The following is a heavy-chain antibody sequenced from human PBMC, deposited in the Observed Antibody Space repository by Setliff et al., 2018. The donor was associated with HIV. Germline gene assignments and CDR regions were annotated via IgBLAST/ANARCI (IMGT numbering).Heavy chain of an antibody. CDR1: GFTFFSYE. J-gene: IGHJ4*02. CDR2: ISSSGSTI. CDR3: ARFWTRGEYNFWSGHPENFDY. Sequence: PGGSLRLSCAASGFTFFSYEMSWIRQAPGKGLEWVSYISSSGSTIYYADSVKGRFTISRDNAKNSLYLQMNSLRSDDTALYYCARFWTRGEYNFWSGHPENFDYWGQGTLVTVSS. D-gene: IGHD3-3*01. V-gene: IGHV3-48*03.